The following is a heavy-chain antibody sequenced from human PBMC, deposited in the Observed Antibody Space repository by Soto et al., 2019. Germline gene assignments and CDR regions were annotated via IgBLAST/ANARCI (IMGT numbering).Heavy chain of an antibody. CDR2: IYYSGST. Sequence: SETLSLTCTVSGGSISSYYWSWIRQPPGKGLEWIGYIYYSGSTNYNPSLKSRVTISVDTSKNQFSLKLSSVTAADTAVYYCARAHPYYYERGCHDYWGQGTLVTVSS. CDR1: GGSISSYY. D-gene: IGHD3-22*01. CDR3: ARAHPYYYERGCHDY. V-gene: IGHV4-59*01. J-gene: IGHJ4*02.